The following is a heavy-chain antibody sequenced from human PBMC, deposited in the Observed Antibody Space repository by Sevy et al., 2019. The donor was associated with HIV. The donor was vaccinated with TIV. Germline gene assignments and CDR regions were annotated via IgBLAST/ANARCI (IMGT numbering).Heavy chain of an antibody. CDR1: GYTFTSYG. D-gene: IGHD3-9*01. V-gene: IGHV1-18*01. CDR3: ARLRTTYYDILTGYYNVLDAFDI. Sequence: ASVKVSCKASGYTFTSYGISWVRQAPGQGLEWMGWISAYNGNTNYAQKLQGRVTMTTDTSTSTAYMELRSLRSDDTAVYYCARLRTTYYDILTGYYNVLDAFDIWGQWTMVTVSS. J-gene: IGHJ3*02. CDR2: ISAYNGNT.